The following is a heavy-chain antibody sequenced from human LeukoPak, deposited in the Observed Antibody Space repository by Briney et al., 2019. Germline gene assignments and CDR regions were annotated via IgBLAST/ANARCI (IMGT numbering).Heavy chain of an antibody. Sequence: GGSLRLSCAASGFPFSSYSMNWVRQAPGKGLEWVSSISSSSSYIYYADSVKGRFAISRDNAKNSLYLQMNSLRAEDTAVYYCARDHSGGSRGWFDPWGQGTLVTVSS. J-gene: IGHJ5*02. CDR3: ARDHSGGSRGWFDP. D-gene: IGHD2-15*01. V-gene: IGHV3-21*01. CDR1: GFPFSSYS. CDR2: ISSSSSYI.